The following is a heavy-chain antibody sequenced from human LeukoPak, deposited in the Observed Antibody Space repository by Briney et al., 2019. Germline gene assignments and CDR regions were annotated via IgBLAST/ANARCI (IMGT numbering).Heavy chain of an antibody. CDR3: ARLGGYCSSTSCPPPDY. D-gene: IGHD2-2*01. V-gene: IGHV5-51*01. Sequence: GASLQISCKGSGYIFTSYWIGWVRQMPGKGLEWMGIIYPGDSDTRYSPSFQGQVTISADKSISTAYLQWSSLKASDTAMYYCARLGGYCSSTSCPPPDYWGQGTLVTVSS. J-gene: IGHJ4*02. CDR1: GYIFTSYW. CDR2: IYPGDSDT.